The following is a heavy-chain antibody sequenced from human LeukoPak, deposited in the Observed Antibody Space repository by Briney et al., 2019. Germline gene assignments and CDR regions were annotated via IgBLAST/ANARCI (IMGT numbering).Heavy chain of an antibody. CDR2: ISAYNGNT. D-gene: IGHD2-15*01. CDR3: ASGYCSGGSCYSQDY. J-gene: IGHJ4*02. CDR1: GYTFSNYG. V-gene: IGHV1-18*01. Sequence: ASVKVSCKTSGYTFSNYGISWVRQAPGQGLEWMGWISAYNGNTNYAQKLQGRVTMTTDTSTSTAYMGLRSLRSDDTAVYYCASGYCSGGSCYSQDYWGQGTLVTVSS.